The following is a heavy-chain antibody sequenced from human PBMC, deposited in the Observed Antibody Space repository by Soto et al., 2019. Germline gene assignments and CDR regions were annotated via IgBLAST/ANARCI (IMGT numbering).Heavy chain of an antibody. Sequence: GGSLRLSCAASGFTFSSYWMHWVRQDAGKGLLWVSSIKTDWTVTQYADSVKGRFTVSRDNAKNTLYLQMNSLRAEDTAVYYCAKDLSWGQCDYWGQGALVTVSS. CDR2: IKTDWTVT. CDR3: AKDLSWGQCDY. J-gene: IGHJ4*02. CDR1: GFTFSSYW. V-gene: IGHV3-74*03. D-gene: IGHD3-16*01.